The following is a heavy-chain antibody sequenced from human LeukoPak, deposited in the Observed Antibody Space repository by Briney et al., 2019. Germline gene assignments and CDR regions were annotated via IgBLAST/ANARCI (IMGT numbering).Heavy chain of an antibody. CDR1: GGSISSGDYY. J-gene: IGHJ4*02. Sequence: SETLSLTCTVSGGSISSGDYYWSWIRQPPGKGLERIGYIYYSGSTYYNPSLKSRVTISVDTSKNQFSLKLSSVTAADTAVYYCARGVSYGDYVDYWGQGTLVTVSS. V-gene: IGHV4-30-4*01. D-gene: IGHD4-17*01. CDR2: IYYSGST. CDR3: ARGVSYGDYVDY.